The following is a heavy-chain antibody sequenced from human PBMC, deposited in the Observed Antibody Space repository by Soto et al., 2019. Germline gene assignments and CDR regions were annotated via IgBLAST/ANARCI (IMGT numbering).Heavy chain of an antibody. D-gene: IGHD2-21*01. J-gene: IGHJ6*03. CDR2: IYYSGST. CDR3: ASNRYGSILSLRNYYYTDV. CDR1: GGSISSYY. V-gene: IGHV4-59*12. Sequence: SETLSLTCTVSGGSISSYYWSWIRQPPGKGLEWIGYIYYSGSTNYNPSFKSRVTITVDTSKNQFSLKLSSVTAADTAVYYCASNRYGSILSLRNYYYTDVWGKGTTVTVSS.